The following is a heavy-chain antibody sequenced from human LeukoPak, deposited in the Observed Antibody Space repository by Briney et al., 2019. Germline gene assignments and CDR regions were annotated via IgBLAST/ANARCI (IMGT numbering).Heavy chain of an antibody. CDR3: AREEDSYGYFDFDY. CDR1: GYSISSGYY. CDR2: IYHSGST. Sequence: SETLSLTCTVSGYSISSGYYWGWIRQPPGKGLEWIGSIYHSGSTYYNPSLKSRFTISVDTSKNQFSLKLSSVTAADTAVYYCAREEDSYGYFDFDYWGQGTLVTVSS. V-gene: IGHV4-38-2*02. D-gene: IGHD5-18*01. J-gene: IGHJ4*02.